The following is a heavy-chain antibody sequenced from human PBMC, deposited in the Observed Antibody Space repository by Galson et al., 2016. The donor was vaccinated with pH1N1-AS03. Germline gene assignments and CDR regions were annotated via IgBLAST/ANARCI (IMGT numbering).Heavy chain of an antibody. V-gene: IGHV4-4*02. Sequence: ETLSLTCAVSGGSISSGYWWSWVRQPPGEGLEWIGELDHSGSTNYNPSLKSRVTISVDKSKNQFSLMMNSVTAADTAVYYCVRRPTGLDYWGQGSLVTVSS. CDR2: LDHSGST. J-gene: IGHJ4*02. CDR3: VRRPTGLDY. CDR1: GGSISSGYW.